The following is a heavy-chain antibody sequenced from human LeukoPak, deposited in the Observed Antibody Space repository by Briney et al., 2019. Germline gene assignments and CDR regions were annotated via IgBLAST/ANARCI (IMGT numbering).Heavy chain of an antibody. Sequence: GGSLRLSCAGSGFTFSSYWMSWVRQAPGKGLEWVSSISSSSSYIYYADSVKGRFTISRDNAKNSLYLQMNSLRAEDTAVYYCAKDLSRFGTDAFDIWGQGTMVTVSS. CDR2: ISSSSSYI. D-gene: IGHD3-10*01. CDR3: AKDLSRFGTDAFDI. V-gene: IGHV3-21*04. CDR1: GFTFSSYW. J-gene: IGHJ3*02.